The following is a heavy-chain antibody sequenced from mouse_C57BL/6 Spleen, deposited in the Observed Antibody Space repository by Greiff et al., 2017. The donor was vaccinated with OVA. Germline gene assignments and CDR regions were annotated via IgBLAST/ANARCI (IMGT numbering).Heavy chain of an antibody. CDR3: ARDGYDSY. J-gene: IGHJ2*01. CDR1: GYSITSGYY. V-gene: IGHV3-6*01. CDR2: ISYDGSN. D-gene: IGHD2-2*01. Sequence: VQLKESGPGLVKPSQSLSLTCSVTGYSITSGYYWNWIRQFPGNKLEWMGYISYDGSNNYNPSLKNRISITRDTSKNQFFLKLNSVTTEDTATYYCARDGYDSYWGQGTTLTVSS.